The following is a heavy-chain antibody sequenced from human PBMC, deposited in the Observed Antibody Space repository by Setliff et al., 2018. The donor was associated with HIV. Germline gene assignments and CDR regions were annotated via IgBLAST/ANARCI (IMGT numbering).Heavy chain of an antibody. J-gene: IGHJ4*02. CDR3: GRDYRSWIRAIGY. Sequence: GASVKVSCKASGYTFTGYYMHWVRQAPGQGLEWMGRINPNSGGTNYAQKFQGRLIITKDTSTSTVYIELSSLRSDDTAVYYCGRDYRSWIRAIGYWGQGTLVTVSS. V-gene: IGHV1-2*06. CDR1: GYTFTGYY. D-gene: IGHD5-12*01. CDR2: INPNSGGT.